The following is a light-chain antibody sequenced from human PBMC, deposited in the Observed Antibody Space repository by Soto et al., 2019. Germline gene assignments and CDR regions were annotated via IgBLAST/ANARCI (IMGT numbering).Light chain of an antibody. V-gene: IGKV3-15*01. CDR1: QSVATY. CDR2: DAS. Sequence: IVLTQSPATLSLSPGERATLSCRASQSVATYLAWYQHKPGQAPRLLIYDASTRATGIPARFSGSGSGTEFTLTISSLQSEDFALYYCQHYNNWPPAWTFGQGTKV. J-gene: IGKJ1*01. CDR3: QHYNNWPPAWT.